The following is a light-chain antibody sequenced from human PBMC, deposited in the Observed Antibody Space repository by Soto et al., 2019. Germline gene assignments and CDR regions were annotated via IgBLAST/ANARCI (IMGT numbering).Light chain of an antibody. Sequence: EIVLTQSPGTLSLSPGERATLSCRASQSVSSNFLAWYQEKFGRAPRLLIYGASSRATGIPDRFSGSGSGTDFTLTISRLEPEDFAVYYCQQRSNWPITFGQGTRLEIK. CDR1: QSVSSNF. J-gene: IGKJ5*01. V-gene: IGKV3D-20*02. CDR2: GAS. CDR3: QQRSNWPIT.